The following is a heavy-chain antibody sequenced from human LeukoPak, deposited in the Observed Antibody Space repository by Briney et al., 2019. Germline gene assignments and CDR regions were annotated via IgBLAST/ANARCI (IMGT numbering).Heavy chain of an antibody. D-gene: IGHD2-21*01. CDR3: ARVGDFDPDCGGDCYPFDY. V-gene: IGHV3-7*01. CDR2: VKQDGSAK. J-gene: IGHJ4*02. Sequence: QPGGSLILSCAAYGFTFSSYRMSSVRQAPGKGLDWVANVKQDGSAKFYVEPVKGRFTIARDNAKNSLYLQMNTLRAEDTAVYCCARVGDFDPDCGGDCYPFDYWGQGTLVTVSS. CDR1: GFTFSSYR.